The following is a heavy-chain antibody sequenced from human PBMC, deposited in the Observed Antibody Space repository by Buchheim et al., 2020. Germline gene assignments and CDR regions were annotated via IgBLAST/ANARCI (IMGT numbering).Heavy chain of an antibody. CDR1: GGSISSGDYY. Sequence: QVQLQESGPGLLKPSQTLSLTCTVSGGSISSGDYYWSWIRQPPGKGLEWIGYIYYSGCTYYNPSLKSRVTISVDTSQNPFSLKLSSVTAADPAVYYCARGSIFGVDNNDYWGQGTL. J-gene: IGHJ4*02. CDR3: ARGSIFGVDNNDY. CDR2: IYYSGCT. V-gene: IGHV4-30-4*01. D-gene: IGHD3-3*01.